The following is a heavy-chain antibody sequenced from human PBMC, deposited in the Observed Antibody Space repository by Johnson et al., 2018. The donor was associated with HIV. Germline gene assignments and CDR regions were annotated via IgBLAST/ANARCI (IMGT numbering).Heavy chain of an antibody. CDR3: AKERSWAFDI. CDR1: GFSFGSYG. V-gene: IGHV3-30*18. J-gene: IGHJ3*02. D-gene: IGHD7-27*01. Sequence: QVQLVESGGGVVQPGRSLRVSCAASGFSFGSYGMHWVRQAPGMGLEWVAIISYGGTYKYYADSVKGRFTISRDNSNNTLYLQMNSLRAEDTAVYYCAKERSWAFDIWGQGTMVTVS. CDR2: ISYGGTYK.